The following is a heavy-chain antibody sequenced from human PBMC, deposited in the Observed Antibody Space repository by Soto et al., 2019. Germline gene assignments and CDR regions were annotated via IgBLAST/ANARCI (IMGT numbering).Heavy chain of an antibody. J-gene: IGHJ6*02. CDR3: ARLRGSSNLYNLYGQDV. D-gene: IGHD1-1*01. Sequence: ESLKISCKGSVYIFSDYCIGWVRQMRGKGLEWMGIMYPGDSDTAYGPSFEGQVTISADKSISTAFLQWSSLKASDTAMYYCARLRGSSNLYNLYGQDVWGQGTTVTVSS. CDR2: MYPGDSDT. V-gene: IGHV5-51*01. CDR1: VYIFSDYC.